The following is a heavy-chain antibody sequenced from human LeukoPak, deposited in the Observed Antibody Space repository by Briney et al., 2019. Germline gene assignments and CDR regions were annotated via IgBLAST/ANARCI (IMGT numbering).Heavy chain of an antibody. CDR3: ARRNPIHNWFDP. CDR1: GGSISSGGYY. Sequence: PSETLSLTCTASGGSISSGGYYWSWIRQHPGKGLEWIGYIYYSGSTYHNPSLKSRVTISVDTSKNQFSLKLSSVTAADTAVYYCARRNPIHNWFDPWGQGTLVTVSS. V-gene: IGHV4-31*03. J-gene: IGHJ5*02. CDR2: IYYSGST. D-gene: IGHD3-9*01.